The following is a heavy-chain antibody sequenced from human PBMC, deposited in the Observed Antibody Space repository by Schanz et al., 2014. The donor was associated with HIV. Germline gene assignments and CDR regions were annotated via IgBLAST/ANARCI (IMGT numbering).Heavy chain of an antibody. Sequence: QIQLVQSGGEVKKPGASVKVSCKGSGYTFPSYGISWVRQAPGHGLEWVGWINPNSGGTNLAQKFEGRVTMTIDRSITTASMELSRLNSDDTAVYYCARDRSAAVTASDYWGQGTPVTVSS. CDR1: GYTFPSYG. CDR2: INPNSGGT. CDR3: ARDRSAAVTASDY. V-gene: IGHV1-2*02. J-gene: IGHJ4*02. D-gene: IGHD6-13*01.